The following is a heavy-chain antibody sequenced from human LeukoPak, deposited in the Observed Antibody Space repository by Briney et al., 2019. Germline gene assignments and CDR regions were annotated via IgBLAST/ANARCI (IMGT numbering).Heavy chain of an antibody. Sequence: PSESLSLTCTVSGGPISSYYWSWIRQPPGKGLEWIGYIYYSGSTNYNPSLKSRVTISVDTSKNQFSLKLSSVTAADTAVYYCARNTIAAAGSFDYWGQGTLVTVSS. V-gene: IGHV4-59*01. J-gene: IGHJ4*02. CDR2: IYYSGST. D-gene: IGHD6-13*01. CDR3: ARNTIAAAGSFDY. CDR1: GGPISSYY.